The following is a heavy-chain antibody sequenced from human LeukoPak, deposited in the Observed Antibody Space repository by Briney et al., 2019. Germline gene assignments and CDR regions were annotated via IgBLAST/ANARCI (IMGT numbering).Heavy chain of an antibody. Sequence: PGGSLRLSCAASGFTVSSNYMSWIRQPPGKGLEWIGEINHSGSTNYNPSLKSRVTISVDTSKNQFSLKLSSVTAADTAVYYCARTTIAIFGVAPFDYWGQGTLVTVSS. CDR1: GFTVSSNY. CDR3: ARTTIAIFGVAPFDY. V-gene: IGHV4-34*01. D-gene: IGHD3-3*01. J-gene: IGHJ4*02. CDR2: INHSGST.